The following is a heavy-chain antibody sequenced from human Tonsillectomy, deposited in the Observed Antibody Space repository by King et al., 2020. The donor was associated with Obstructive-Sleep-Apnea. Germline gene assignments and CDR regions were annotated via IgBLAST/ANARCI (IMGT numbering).Heavy chain of an antibody. CDR2: IYYTGST. J-gene: IGHJ4*02. Sequence: QLQESGPGLVKPSETLSLTCTVSGGSISNYYWTWIRQPPGKGLEWIGHIYYTGSTNYNPSVKSRATMSVDTSKNHFSLNLCSLTAADTAVYFFARDLSGYGSGTYFDFWGQGTLVTVSS. CDR3: ARDLSGYGSGTYFDF. CDR1: GGSISNYY. V-gene: IGHV4-59*01. D-gene: IGHD3-10*01.